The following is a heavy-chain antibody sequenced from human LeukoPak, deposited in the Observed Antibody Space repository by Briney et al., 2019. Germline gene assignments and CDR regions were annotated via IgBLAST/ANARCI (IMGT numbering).Heavy chain of an antibody. J-gene: IGHJ4*02. D-gene: IGHD4-17*01. V-gene: IGHV3-73*01. Sequence: GGSLRLSWAASGXTFSGSAVHWVRQASGKGLEWVGRIRSKAKSYATAYAASVRGRFTISRDDSKNTAYLQVNSLKTEDTAVYYCTGLSDSGDYDYWGQGTLVAASS. CDR2: IRSKAKSYAT. CDR1: GXTFSGSA. CDR3: TGLSDSGDYDY.